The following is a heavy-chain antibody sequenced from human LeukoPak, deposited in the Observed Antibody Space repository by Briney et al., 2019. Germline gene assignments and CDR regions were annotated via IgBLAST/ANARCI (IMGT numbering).Heavy chain of an antibody. J-gene: IGHJ3*02. D-gene: IGHD4-23*01. V-gene: IGHV4-39*01. Sequence: SETLSLTCTVSGGSNSSSSYYWGWIRQPPGKGLEWIGSIYYSGSTYYNPSLKSRVTISVDTSKNQFSLKLSSVTAADTAVYYCARQGPEILRWYPTERDAFDIWGQGTMVTVSS. CDR2: IYYSGST. CDR1: GGSNSSSSYY. CDR3: ARQGPEILRWYPTERDAFDI.